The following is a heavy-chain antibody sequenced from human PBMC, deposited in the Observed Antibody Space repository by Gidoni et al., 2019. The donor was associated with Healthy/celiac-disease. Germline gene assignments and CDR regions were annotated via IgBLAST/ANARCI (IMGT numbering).Heavy chain of an antibody. CDR2: ISGSGGST. V-gene: IGHV3-23*01. CDR1: GFTFSSYA. J-gene: IGHJ4*02. Sequence: EVQLLESGGGLVQPGGSLRLSCAASGFTFSSYAMSWVRQAPGKGLQWVSAISGSGGSTYYADSVKGRFTISRDNSKNTLYLQMNSLRAEDTAVYYCAKDSLKGIAARLDPGYFDYWGQGTLVTVSS. D-gene: IGHD6-6*01. CDR3: AKDSLKGIAARLDPGYFDY.